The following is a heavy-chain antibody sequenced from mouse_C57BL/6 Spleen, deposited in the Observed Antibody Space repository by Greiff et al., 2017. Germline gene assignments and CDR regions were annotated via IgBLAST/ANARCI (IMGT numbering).Heavy chain of an antibody. CDR3: ARYKDGDDYDVDYAMDY. CDR2: IRNKANGYTT. J-gene: IGHJ4*01. CDR1: GFTFTDYY. Sequence: EVKLMESGGGLVQPGGSLSLSCAASGFTFTDYYMSWVRQPPGKALEWLGFIRNKANGYTTEYSASVKGRFTISRDNSQSILYLQMNALRAEDSATYYCARYKDGDDYDVDYAMDYWGQGTSVTVSS. V-gene: IGHV7-3*01. D-gene: IGHD2-4*01.